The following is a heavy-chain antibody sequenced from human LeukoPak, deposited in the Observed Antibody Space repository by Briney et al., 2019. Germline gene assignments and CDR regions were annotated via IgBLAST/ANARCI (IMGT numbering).Heavy chain of an antibody. V-gene: IGHV3-48*03. CDR2: ISSGGSTI. D-gene: IGHD3-10*01. Sequence: GGSLRLSCAASGFTFSSYEMNWVRQAPGKGLEWVSYISSGGSTIYYADSVKGRFTISRDNAKNSLYLQMNSLRAEDTAVYYCARGPRGELFDYYFDYWGQGTLVTVSS. CDR1: GFTFSSYE. J-gene: IGHJ4*02. CDR3: ARGPRGELFDYYFDY.